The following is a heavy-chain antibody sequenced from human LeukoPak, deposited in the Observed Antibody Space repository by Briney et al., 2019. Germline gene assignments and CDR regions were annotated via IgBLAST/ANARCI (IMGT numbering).Heavy chain of an antibody. Sequence: SETLSLTCTVSGGSISSSNFCWGWIPQPPGKGLEWIGSIYYVGSTFYNPSPKCRVNISVVTSKNQFSLKLSSVTAADRAVYYWARQFQHATEGFDIWGQGTMVTVSS. J-gene: IGHJ3*02. D-gene: IGHD2-15*01. CDR3: ARQFQHATEGFDI. V-gene: IGHV4-39*01. CDR2: IYYVGST. CDR1: GGSISSSNFC.